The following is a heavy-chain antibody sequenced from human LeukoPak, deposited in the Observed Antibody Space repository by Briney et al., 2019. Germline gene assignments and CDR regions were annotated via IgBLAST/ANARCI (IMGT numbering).Heavy chain of an antibody. CDR1: GYTFTSYG. CDR3: ARDGGYGSGSYYNVGVDY. J-gene: IGHJ4*02. Sequence: GASVKVSCKASGYTFTSYGISWVRQAPGQGLEWMAWINVYNGDTYYAQKFQGRVTMTTDTSTSTAYMELRSLRADDMAVYYCARDGGYGSGSYYNVGVDYWGQGTLVTVSS. D-gene: IGHD3-10*01. CDR2: INVYNGDT. V-gene: IGHV1-18*03.